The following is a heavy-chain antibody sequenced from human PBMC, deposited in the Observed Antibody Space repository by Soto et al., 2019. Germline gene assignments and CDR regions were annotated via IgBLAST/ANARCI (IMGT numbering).Heavy chain of an antibody. Sequence: QVQLVQSGAEVKKPGASVKVSCKASGYTFTSYYIHWVRQAPGQGLEWMGKINPGGGNTTYAQKFQSRVTVTRDTSTSTVYMGLSSLRSEDTAVYYCTREAYWGPGTLVTVSS. CDR3: TREAY. J-gene: IGHJ4*02. CDR2: INPGGGNT. CDR1: GYTFTSYY. V-gene: IGHV1-46*03.